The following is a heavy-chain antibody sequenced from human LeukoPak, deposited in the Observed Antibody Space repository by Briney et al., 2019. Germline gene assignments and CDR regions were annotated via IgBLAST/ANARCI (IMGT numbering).Heavy chain of an antibody. J-gene: IGHJ4*02. Sequence: PSETLSLTCSVSGTSITPYSWSWIRQPPGKGLEWIGYIYYSGSTNYNPSLKSRVTISVDTSKNQFSLKLSSVTAADTAVYYCARAPDSSGPAEFDYWGQGTLVTVSS. CDR2: IYYSGST. D-gene: IGHD3-22*01. V-gene: IGHV4-59*01. CDR1: GTSITPYS. CDR3: ARAPDSSGPAEFDY.